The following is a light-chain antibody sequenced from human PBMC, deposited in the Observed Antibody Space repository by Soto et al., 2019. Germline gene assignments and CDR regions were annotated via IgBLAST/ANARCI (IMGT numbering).Light chain of an antibody. Sequence: QSALTQPPSASGSPGQSVTISCTGTSSDVGGYNYVSWYQQHPGKAPKLMIYDVSKRPSGVPDRFSGSKSGSTASLTVSGLQAEDEAGSCCSSYAGGNNLGVFGPGTTLTVL. V-gene: IGLV2-8*01. CDR3: SSYAGGNNLGV. CDR2: DVS. CDR1: SSDVGGYNY. J-gene: IGLJ1*01.